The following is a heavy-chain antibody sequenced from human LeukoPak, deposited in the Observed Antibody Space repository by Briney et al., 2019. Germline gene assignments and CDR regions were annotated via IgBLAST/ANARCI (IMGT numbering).Heavy chain of an antibody. Sequence: GGSLRLSCAASGFTFSSYGMHWVRQAPGKGLEWVAVISYDGSNKYYADSVKGRFTISRDNSKNTLYLQMNSLRAEDTAVYYCAKDALTPYGDYWSWYFDLWGRGTLVTVSS. CDR1: GFTFSSYG. D-gene: IGHD4-17*01. V-gene: IGHV3-30*18. CDR3: AKDALTPYGDYWSWYFDL. CDR2: ISYDGSNK. J-gene: IGHJ2*01.